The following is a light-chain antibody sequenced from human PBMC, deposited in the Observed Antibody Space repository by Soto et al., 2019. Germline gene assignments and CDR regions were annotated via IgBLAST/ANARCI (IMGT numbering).Light chain of an antibody. CDR1: QSVTATY. V-gene: IGKV3-20*01. J-gene: IGKJ3*01. CDR2: GAS. Sequence: IGLTQSPGTLSLSPGERATLSCRASQSVTATYLAWYQQKAGQAPRLLIYGASSRATGIPDRFSGSGSGADFTLTISRLEPEDFAVYYFQQYGGPQRNFGPGTTVDIK. CDR3: QQYGGPQRN.